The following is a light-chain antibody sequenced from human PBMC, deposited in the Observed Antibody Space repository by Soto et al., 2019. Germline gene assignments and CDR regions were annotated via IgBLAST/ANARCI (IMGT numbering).Light chain of an antibody. Sequence: EIVMTQSPVTLSVSPGERATLSCRASQSVSSNVAWYQQKPGQAPRLLIYQTSARATGIPGRFSGSGSGTDFTLTISNLQSEDFALYYCQHYSGWPPVFGQGTKVDIK. CDR3: QHYSGWPPV. V-gene: IGKV3-15*01. J-gene: IGKJ2*01. CDR1: QSVSSN. CDR2: QTS.